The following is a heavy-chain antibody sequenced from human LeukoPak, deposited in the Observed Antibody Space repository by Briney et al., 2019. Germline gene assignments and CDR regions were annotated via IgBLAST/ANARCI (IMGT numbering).Heavy chain of an antibody. CDR3: ARYHCPGGICDGFDV. CDR2: IHSTGST. D-gene: IGHD2-8*02. J-gene: IGHJ3*01. V-gene: IGHV4-59*08. Sequence: SETLSLTCAVSGGSVGGHFWSWIRQPPGKGLEWIGFIHSTGSTNYNPSLRCRVTMSIDTSTNQFSLKLTSVIAADTALFYCARYHCPGGICDGFDVWGQGTMVTVSS. CDR1: GGSVGGHF.